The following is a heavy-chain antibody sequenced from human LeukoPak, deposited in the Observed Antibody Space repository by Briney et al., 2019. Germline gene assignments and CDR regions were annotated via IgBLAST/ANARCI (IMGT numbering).Heavy chain of an antibody. J-gene: IGHJ6*03. CDR1: GGSFSGYY. Sequence: SETLSLTCAVYGGSFSGYYWSWIRQPPGKGLEWIGEINHSGSTNYNPSLKSRVTISVDTSKNQFSLKLSSVTAADTAVYYCARRRYYYYYYMDVWGKGTTVTISS. CDR2: INHSGST. CDR3: ARRRYYYYYYMDV. V-gene: IGHV4-34*01.